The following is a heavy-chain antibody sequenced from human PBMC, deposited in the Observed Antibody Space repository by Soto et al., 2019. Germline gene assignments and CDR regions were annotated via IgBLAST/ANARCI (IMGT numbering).Heavy chain of an antibody. D-gene: IGHD1-26*01. CDR2: IHSDGSST. CDR3: ARGDRGAFDL. CDR1: GVTFSYYW. V-gene: IGHV3-74*01. Sequence: EVQLVESGGGLVRPGGSLRLSCAASGVTFSYYWMHWVRQDPGKGLVWVSRIHSDGSSTTYADFVKGRFIISRDNARNTVDLQMNSVRVEDTAVYYCARGDRGAFDLWGQGTVVTVSS. J-gene: IGHJ3*01.